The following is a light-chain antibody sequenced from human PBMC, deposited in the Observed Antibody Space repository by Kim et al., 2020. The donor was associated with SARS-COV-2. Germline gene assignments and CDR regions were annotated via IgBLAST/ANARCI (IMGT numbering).Light chain of an antibody. CDR3: QQYDRSPYA. CDR2: DAS. CDR1: LSTDCRK. Sequence: LSPGDRATLSCRAGLSTDCRKVAWYQQKPGQAPRVLIYDASSRATGIPDRFSGSGSGTDFTLTISRLEPEDFAVFYCQQYDRSPYAFGQGTKLEI. J-gene: IGKJ2*01. V-gene: IGKV3-20*01.